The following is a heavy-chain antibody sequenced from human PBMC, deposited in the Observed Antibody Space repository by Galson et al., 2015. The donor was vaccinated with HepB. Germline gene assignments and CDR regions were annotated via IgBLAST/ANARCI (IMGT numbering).Heavy chain of an antibody. CDR2: ISYDGSNK. D-gene: IGHD1-26*01. V-gene: IGHV3-30*18. Sequence: SLRLSCAASGFTFSSYGMHWVRQAPGKGLEWVAVISYDGSNKYYADSVKGRFTISGDNSKNTLYLQMNSLRAEDTAVYYCAKDALLVGATFLDYWGQGTLVTVSS. J-gene: IGHJ4*02. CDR1: GFTFSSYG. CDR3: AKDALLVGATFLDY.